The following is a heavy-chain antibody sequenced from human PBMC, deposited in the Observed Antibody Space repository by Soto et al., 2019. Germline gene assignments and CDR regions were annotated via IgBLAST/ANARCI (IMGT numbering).Heavy chain of an antibody. Sequence: ASVKVSCKASGYTFTSYDINWVRQATGQGLEWMGWMNPNSGNTGYAQKFQGRVTMTRNTSISTAYMELSSLRSEDTAVYYCARCDLSYSYYYYSGMDVWGQGTTVTVSS. V-gene: IGHV1-8*01. D-gene: IGHD1-26*01. CDR1: GYTFTSYD. CDR2: MNPNSGNT. J-gene: IGHJ6*02. CDR3: ARCDLSYSYYYYSGMDV.